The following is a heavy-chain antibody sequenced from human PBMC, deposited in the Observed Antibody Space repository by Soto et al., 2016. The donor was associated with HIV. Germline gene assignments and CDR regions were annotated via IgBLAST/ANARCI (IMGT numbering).Heavy chain of an antibody. V-gene: IGHV3-53*01. CDR3: ARGPYSSSWYGMDV. Sequence: EVQLVGAGGGLIQPGGSLRLSCAASGFTISFNYMSWVRQAPGKGLEWVSVIYSGGSTYYADSVKGRFTISRDNSKNTLYLQMNSLRAEDTAVYYCARGPYSSSWYGMDVWGQGTTVTVSS. D-gene: IGHD6-13*01. J-gene: IGHJ6*02. CDR2: IYSGGST. CDR1: GFTISFNY.